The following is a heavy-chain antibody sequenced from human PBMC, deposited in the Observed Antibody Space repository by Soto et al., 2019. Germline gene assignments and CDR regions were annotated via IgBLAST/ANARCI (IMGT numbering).Heavy chain of an antibody. CDR3: ARGGPHRYGGSWTYYFDR. V-gene: IGHV1-18*04. J-gene: IGHJ4*02. D-gene: IGHD5-18*01. Sequence: QVQLVQSGAEVKAPGASVKISCKTSGYTFANYAVTWVRQAPGQGLEWVGCNTDYAQKFQGTVTMTSDTSTITAYLELRSLTSDDTAVYYWARGGPHRYGGSWTYYFDRWGQGTLVTVSS. CDR1: GYTFANYA. CDR2: NT.